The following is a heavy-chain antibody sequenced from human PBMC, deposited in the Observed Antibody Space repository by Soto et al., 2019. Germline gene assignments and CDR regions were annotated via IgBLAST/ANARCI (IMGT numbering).Heavy chain of an antibody. Sequence: QVQLVQSGAEVKKPGASVKVSCKASVYTFTSYGISWVRHAPGQWLELMGWISTYNGNTYYVQKFTGRVTMTTDTSTSTAYMELTSLRSDDTAVYYCARDIQAYRWLSSPFDYWGPGTLVTVSS. CDR3: ARDIQAYRWLSSPFDY. CDR1: VYTFTSYG. V-gene: IGHV1-18*01. D-gene: IGHD2-8*02. CDR2: ISTYNGNT. J-gene: IGHJ4*02.